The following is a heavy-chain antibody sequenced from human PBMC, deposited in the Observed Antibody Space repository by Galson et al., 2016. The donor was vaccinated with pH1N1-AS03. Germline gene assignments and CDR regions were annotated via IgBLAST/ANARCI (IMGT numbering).Heavy chain of an antibody. CDR2: FSLGGST. D-gene: IGHD3-10*01. J-gene: IGHJ5*02. V-gene: IGHV4-34*01. CDR3: ARLLRGPWRFDT. Sequence: GYFSLGGSTTYNPSLKSRVTISVDTSKTQFSLNLSSVTTADTAVYYCARLLRGPWRFDTWAQGTLVTVSS.